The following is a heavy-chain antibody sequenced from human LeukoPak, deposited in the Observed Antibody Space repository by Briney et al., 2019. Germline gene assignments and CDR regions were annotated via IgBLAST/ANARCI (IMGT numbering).Heavy chain of an antibody. CDR1: GYSISSGYY. CDR3: ARDLLWAGGYYFDY. J-gene: IGHJ4*02. Sequence: SETLSLTCTVSGYSISSGYYWGWIRQPPGKGLEWTGSIYHSGSTYYNPSLKSRVTISVDTSKNQFSLKLSSVTAADTAVYYCARDLLWAGGYYFDYWGQGTLVTVSS. V-gene: IGHV4-38-2*02. D-gene: IGHD3-10*01. CDR2: IYHSGST.